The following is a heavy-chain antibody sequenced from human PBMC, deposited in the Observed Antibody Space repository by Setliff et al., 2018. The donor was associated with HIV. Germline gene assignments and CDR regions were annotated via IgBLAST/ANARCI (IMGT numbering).Heavy chain of an antibody. Sequence: AASVKVSCKASGYFFNNYGIAWVRQAPGQGLEWMGWISGFNGNTNYAQILQGRVTVTTDTSTSTAYMELRSLRSDDTAVYYCARAGGFCNAATCLRGYDAFDIWGQGTTVTVS. V-gene: IGHV1-18*01. J-gene: IGHJ3*02. D-gene: IGHD2-15*01. CDR3: ARAGGFCNAATCLRGYDAFDI. CDR1: GYFFNNYG. CDR2: ISGFNGNT.